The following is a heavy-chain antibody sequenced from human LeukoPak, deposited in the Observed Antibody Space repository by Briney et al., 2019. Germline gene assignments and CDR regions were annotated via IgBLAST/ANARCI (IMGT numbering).Heavy chain of an antibody. CDR2: IYYSGST. Sequence: PSETLSLTCTVTGGSISSYYWSWIRQPPGKGLAGVGYIYYSGSTNYNPSLKSRVTISVDTSKYQFSLKLSSVTAADTAVYYCARSPYGDYVEYFDYWGQGTLVTVSS. J-gene: IGHJ4*02. D-gene: IGHD4-17*01. CDR1: GGSISSYY. V-gene: IGHV4-59*01. CDR3: ARSPYGDYVEYFDY.